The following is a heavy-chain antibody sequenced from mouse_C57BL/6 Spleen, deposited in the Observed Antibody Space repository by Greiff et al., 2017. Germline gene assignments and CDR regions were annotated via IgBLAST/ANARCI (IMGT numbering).Heavy chain of an antibody. CDR1: GFNIKDSY. CDR2: IDPEDGDT. D-gene: IGHD1-1*01. Sequence: VQLKESGAELVRPGASVKLSCTASGFNIKDSYMHWVKQRPEQGLEWIGRIDPEDGDTEYAPKFQGKATMTADTSSNTAYLQLSSLTSEDTAVYYCAGLCTGYARDYWGQGTSVTVSA. J-gene: IGHJ4*01. V-gene: IGHV14-1*01. CDR3: AGLCTGYARDY.